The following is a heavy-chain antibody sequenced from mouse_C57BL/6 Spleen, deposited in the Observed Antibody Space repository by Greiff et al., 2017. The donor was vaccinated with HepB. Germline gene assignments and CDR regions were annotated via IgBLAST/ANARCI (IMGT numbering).Heavy chain of an antibody. D-gene: IGHD2-1*01. CDR1: GYAFSSYW. J-gene: IGHJ1*03. CDR3: ARRGYYGNYEGWYFDV. Sequence: VQLQQSGAELVKPGASVKISCKASGYAFSSYWMNWVKQRPGKGLEWIGQIYPGDGDTNYNGKFKGKATLTADKSSSTAYMQLSSLTSEDAAVYFCARRGYYGNYEGWYFDVWGTGTTVTVSS. V-gene: IGHV1-80*01. CDR2: IYPGDGDT.